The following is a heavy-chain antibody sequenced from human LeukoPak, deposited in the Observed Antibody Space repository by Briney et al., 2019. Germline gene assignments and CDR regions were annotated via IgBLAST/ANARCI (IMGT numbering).Heavy chain of an antibody. D-gene: IGHD1-26*01. CDR2: INPNSGGT. CDR1: EYTFTGYY. CDR3: ARDGGRGVYYMDV. J-gene: IGHJ6*03. Sequence: ASVKVSCKASEYTFTGYYMHWVRQAPGQGLEWMGWINPNSGGTNYAQKFQGRVTMTRDTSISTAYMELSRLRSDDTAVYYCARDGGRGVYYMDVWGKGTTVTVSS. V-gene: IGHV1-2*02.